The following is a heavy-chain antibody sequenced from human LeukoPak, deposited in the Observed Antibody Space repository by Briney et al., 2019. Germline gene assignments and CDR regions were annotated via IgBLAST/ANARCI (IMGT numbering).Heavy chain of an antibody. CDR2: IHYSGTT. CDR3: ASLVVPMGGFEN. CDR1: GGSNSSTNYY. J-gene: IGHJ4*02. Sequence: SETLSLTCTVSGGSNSSTNYYWGWIRQPPGKGLEWIGSIHYSGTTYYNPSLKSRVTISVDTSKDQFSLKLSSVAAADTAVYYCASLVVPMGGFENWGQGTLVTVSS. V-gene: IGHV4-39*01. D-gene: IGHD2-15*01.